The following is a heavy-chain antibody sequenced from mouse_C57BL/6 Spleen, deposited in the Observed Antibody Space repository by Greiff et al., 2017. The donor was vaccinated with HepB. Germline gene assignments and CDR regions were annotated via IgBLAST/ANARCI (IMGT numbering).Heavy chain of an antibody. Sequence: VQLQQSGAELVRPGASVTLSCKASGYTFTDYEMHWVKQTPVHGLEWIGAIDPETGGTAYNQKFKGKAILTADKSSSTAYMELRSLTSEDSAVYYCTRGVIYYGNYYLDYWGQGTTLTVSS. CDR2: IDPETGGT. J-gene: IGHJ2*01. D-gene: IGHD2-1*01. CDR1: GYTFTDYE. V-gene: IGHV1-15*01. CDR3: TRGVIYYGNYYLDY.